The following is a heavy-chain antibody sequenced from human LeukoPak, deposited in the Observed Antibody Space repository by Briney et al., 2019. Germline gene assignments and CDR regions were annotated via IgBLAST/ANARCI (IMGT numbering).Heavy chain of an antibody. CDR1: GFTFDDYA. J-gene: IGHJ4*02. CDR2: ISWNSGSI. V-gene: IGHV3-9*03. D-gene: IGHD6-19*01. CDR3: AKDKGNAAGAGSGWYYFDY. Sequence: PGGSLRLSCAASGFTFDDYAMHWVRQAPGKGLEWFSGISWNSGSIGYADSVKGRFTISRVNAKNSLYLQMNSLRAEDMALYYCAKDKGNAAGAGSGWYYFDYWGQGTLVTVSS.